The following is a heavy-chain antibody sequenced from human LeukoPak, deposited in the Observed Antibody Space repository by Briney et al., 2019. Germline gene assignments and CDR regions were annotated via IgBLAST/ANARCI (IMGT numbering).Heavy chain of an antibody. Sequence: GRSLRLSCAASGLAFDDYAMHWVRQAPGKGLEWVSGISWNSGFIGYAASVKGRFTISRDNAKNSLYLQMNSLRAEDTALYYCAKDLVFRRLSAFDVWAQGTMVTVSS. V-gene: IGHV3-9*01. CDR3: AKDLVFRRLSAFDV. CDR1: GLAFDDYA. D-gene: IGHD2-21*01. CDR2: ISWNSGFI. J-gene: IGHJ3*01.